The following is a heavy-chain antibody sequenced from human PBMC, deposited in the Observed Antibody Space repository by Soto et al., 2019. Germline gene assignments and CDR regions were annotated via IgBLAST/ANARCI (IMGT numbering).Heavy chain of an antibody. CDR2: LSYDGSNK. D-gene: IGHD3-3*01. J-gene: IGHJ6*02. Sequence: QVQLVESGGGVVQPGRSLRLSCAASGFTFSSYGMHWVRQAPGKGLEWVAVLSYDGSNKYYADSVKGRFTISRDNSKNTLYLQMNSLRAEDTAVYYCAKDLVGGYYDFWSGYYGMDVWGQGTTVTVSS. CDR1: GFTFSSYG. CDR3: AKDLVGGYYDFWSGYYGMDV. V-gene: IGHV3-30*18.